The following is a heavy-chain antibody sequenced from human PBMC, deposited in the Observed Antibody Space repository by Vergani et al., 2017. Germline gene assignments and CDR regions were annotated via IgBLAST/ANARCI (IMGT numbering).Heavy chain of an antibody. Sequence: QLQLQESGPGLVKPSETLSLTCTVSGGSISSSSYYWGWIRQPPGKGLEWIGSIYYSGSTYYNPSLKSRVTMSVDTSKNQFSLKLSSVTAADTAVYYCARDGGGGGAAAGTNRGVYYYYMDVWGKGTTVTVSS. CDR2: IYYSGST. CDR3: ARDGGGGGAAAGTNRGVYYYYMDV. V-gene: IGHV4-39*07. CDR1: GGSISSSSYY. D-gene: IGHD6-13*01. J-gene: IGHJ6*03.